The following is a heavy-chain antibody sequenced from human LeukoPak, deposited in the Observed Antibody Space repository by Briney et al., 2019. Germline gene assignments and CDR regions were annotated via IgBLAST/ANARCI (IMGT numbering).Heavy chain of an antibody. CDR3: ARDVRPPHAYCGGDCYSLDY. CDR1: GGTFSSYA. V-gene: IGHV1-69*13. J-gene: IGHJ4*02. Sequence: SVKVSCKASGGTFSSYAISWVRQAPGQGLEWMGGIIPIFGTANYAQKFQGRVTITADESTSTAYMELSSLRSEDTAVYYCARDVRPPHAYCGGDCYSLDYWGQGTLVTVSS. D-gene: IGHD2-21*02. CDR2: IIPIFGTA.